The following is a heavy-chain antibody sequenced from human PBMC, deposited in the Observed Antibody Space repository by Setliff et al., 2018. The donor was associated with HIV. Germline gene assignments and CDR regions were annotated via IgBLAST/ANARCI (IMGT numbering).Heavy chain of an antibody. Sequence: PSETLSLTCSVTGDSVNNGGFFWNWIRQTPGKGLEWIGNVYYRGSTKYNPSLKSRVTLSVDTSKNQFDLKVNSVTAADTAGYYCARGTLNYLDYWGQGALVTVSS. J-gene: IGHJ4*02. V-gene: IGHV4-61*08. CDR3: ARGTLNYLDY. CDR1: GDSVNNGGFF. D-gene: IGHD2-8*01. CDR2: VYYRGST.